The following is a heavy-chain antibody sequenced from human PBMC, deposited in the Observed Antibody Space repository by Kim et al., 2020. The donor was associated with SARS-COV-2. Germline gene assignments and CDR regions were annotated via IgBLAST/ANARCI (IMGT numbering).Heavy chain of an antibody. D-gene: IGHD2-2*01. J-gene: IGHJ3*01. Sequence: SETLSLTCSVPGGSISTSSYYWDWIRQPPGKGLEWIGNVFYSGRTSYNPSLKSRVSISVDTSRNQFSLTLRSVTAADTAVYYCATHSEFDIVVVPF. V-gene: IGHV4-39*01. CDR2: VFYSGRT. CDR3: ATHSEFDIVVVPF. CDR1: GGSISTSSYY.